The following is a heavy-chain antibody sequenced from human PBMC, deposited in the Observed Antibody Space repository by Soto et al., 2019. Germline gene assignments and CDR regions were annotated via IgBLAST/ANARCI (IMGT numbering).Heavy chain of an antibody. Sequence: PSETLSLTYTVCCGTVSSSSYYWGWIRQPPGKGLEWIGSVYYSGSTYYNPSLKSRVTISVDTSKNQFFLKLSSVTAADTAIYYCASDMGYWGQGILVTVPQ. V-gene: IGHV4-39*01. CDR1: CGTVSSSSYY. CDR2: VYYSGST. CDR3: ASDMGY. J-gene: IGHJ4*02.